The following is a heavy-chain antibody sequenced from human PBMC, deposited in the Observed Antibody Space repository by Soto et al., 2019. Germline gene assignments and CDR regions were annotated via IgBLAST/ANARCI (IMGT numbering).Heavy chain of an antibody. CDR2: ISSSGDTI. D-gene: IGHD1-7*01. J-gene: IGHJ4*02. CDR1: GFTFSDYY. CDR3: ARCGMTGTIEGY. Sequence: QVQLVESGGGLVKPGGSLRLSCATSGFTFSDYYMSWIRQAPGKGLEWVSYISSSGDTIYHAGSVKGRFTISRDNAKNSLYLQMNSLGADDTAVYYCARCGMTGTIEGYWGQGTLVTVSS. V-gene: IGHV3-11*01.